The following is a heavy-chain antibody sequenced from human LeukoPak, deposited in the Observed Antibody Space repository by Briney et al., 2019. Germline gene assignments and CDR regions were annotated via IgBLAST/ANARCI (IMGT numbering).Heavy chain of an antibody. CDR3: ACQPGFDGRNYYYYGMDV. D-gene: IGHD1-14*01. V-gene: IGHV3-33*01. Sequence: PGRSLRLSCAASGFTFSSYGMHWVRQAPGKGLEWVAVIWYDGSNKYYADSVKGRFTISRDNSKNTLYLQMNSLRAEDTAVYYCACQPGFDGRNYYYYGMDVWGQGTTVTVSS. CDR1: GFTFSSYG. J-gene: IGHJ6*02. CDR2: IWYDGSNK.